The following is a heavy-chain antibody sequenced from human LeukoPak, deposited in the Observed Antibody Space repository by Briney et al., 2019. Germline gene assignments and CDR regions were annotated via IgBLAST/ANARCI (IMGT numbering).Heavy chain of an antibody. J-gene: IGHJ4*02. CDR3: ANPQNPYGDYPVDY. Sequence: GGSLRLSCAASGFTFSSYAMSWVRQAPGKGLEWVSAISGSGGSTYYADSVKGRFTISRDNSKNTLYLQMNSLRAEDTAVYSCANPQNPYGDYPVDYWGQGTLVTVSS. V-gene: IGHV3-23*01. CDR1: GFTFSSYA. CDR2: ISGSGGST. D-gene: IGHD4-17*01.